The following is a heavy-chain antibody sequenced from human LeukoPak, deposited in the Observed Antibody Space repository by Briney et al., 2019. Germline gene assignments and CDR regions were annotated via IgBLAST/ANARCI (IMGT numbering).Heavy chain of an antibody. V-gene: IGHV4-61*02. D-gene: IGHD3-10*01. J-gene: IGHJ4*02. CDR2: IYADGSS. Sequence: SETLSLTCTVSGGSVSSDNSYWNWIRPPAGKGLEWIGRIYADGSSTYNPSLRSRVTISVDSSKNQFSLRLTSMTAADTAVYYCARGYYYRGWGQGTLVTVSS. CDR3: ARGYYYRG. CDR1: GGSVSSDNSY.